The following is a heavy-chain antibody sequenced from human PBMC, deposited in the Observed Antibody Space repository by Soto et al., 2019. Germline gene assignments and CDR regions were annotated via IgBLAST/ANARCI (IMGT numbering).Heavy chain of an antibody. V-gene: IGHV3-30*18. CDR2: ISHDGSKT. Sequence: RGSPKLSCAFTGFTYNSYGIHRGRQAPGKGLEWVAVISHDGSKTNYADSVKGRVTISRDNSKDTVYLQMNSLRAEDTAVYYCAKDTYYYSSSGYYVFDSWGQGT. CDR1: GFTYNSYG. CDR3: AKDTYYYSSSGYYVFDS. D-gene: IGHD3-22*01. J-gene: IGHJ4*02.